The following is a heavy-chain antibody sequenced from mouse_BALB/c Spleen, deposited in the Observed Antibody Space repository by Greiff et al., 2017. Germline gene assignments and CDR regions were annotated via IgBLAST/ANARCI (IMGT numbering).Heavy chain of an antibody. J-gene: IGHJ4*01. CDR2: IDPENGDT. CDR3: NDYGSSYGDYAMDY. V-gene: IGHV14-4*02. Sequence: VQLRQSGAELVRSGASVKLSCTASGFNIKDYYMHWVKQRPEQGLEWIGWIDPENGDTEYAQKFQGKATMTADTSSNTAYLQLSRLTSEDTAVYYCNDYGSSYGDYAMDYWGQGTSVTVSA. CDR1: GFNIKDYY. D-gene: IGHD1-1*01.